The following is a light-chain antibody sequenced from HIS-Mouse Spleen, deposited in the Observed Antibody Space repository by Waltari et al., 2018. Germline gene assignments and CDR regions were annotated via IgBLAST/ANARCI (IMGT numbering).Light chain of an antibody. CDR2: DVS. Sequence: QSALTQPASVSGSPGPAITIPCTGTSSDVGGYNLFSWYQQHPGKAPKLMIYDVSNRPSGVSNRFSGSKSGNTASLTISGLQAEDEADYYCSSYTSSSTEVFGGGTKLTVL. V-gene: IGLV2-14*03. CDR3: SSYTSSSTEV. CDR1: SSDVGGYNL. J-gene: IGLJ2*01.